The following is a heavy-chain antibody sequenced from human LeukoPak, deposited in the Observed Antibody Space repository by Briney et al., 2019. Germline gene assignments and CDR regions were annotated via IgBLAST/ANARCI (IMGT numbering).Heavy chain of an antibody. V-gene: IGHV3-23*01. CDR3: AKDKRARYCSSTSCYGLDY. D-gene: IGHD2-2*01. Sequence: GGSLRLSCAASGFTFSSYAMSWVRQAPGKGLEWVSAISGSGGSTYYADSVKGRFTISRDNSKNTLYLQMNSLRAEDTAVYYCAKDKRARYCSSTSCYGLDYWGQGTLVTASS. CDR2: ISGSGGST. CDR1: GFTFSSYA. J-gene: IGHJ4*02.